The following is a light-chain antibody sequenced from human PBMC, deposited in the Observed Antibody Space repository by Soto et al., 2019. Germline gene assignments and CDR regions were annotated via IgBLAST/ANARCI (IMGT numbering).Light chain of an antibody. CDR3: HQYNTFPYT. CDR2: DAS. V-gene: IGKV1-5*01. CDR1: ESITTW. J-gene: IGKJ2*01. Sequence: DIQLTQSPSTLSASVGDRVTITCRASESITTWLAWYQQKPGKAPKVLIHDASTLESGVPSRFSGSGSGTEFTLTIRSLQPDDFAAYFCHQYNTFPYTFGQGTKLE.